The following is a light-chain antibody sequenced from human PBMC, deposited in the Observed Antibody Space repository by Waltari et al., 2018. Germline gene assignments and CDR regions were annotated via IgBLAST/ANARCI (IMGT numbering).Light chain of an antibody. CDR2: GAS. J-gene: IGKJ2*02. V-gene: IGKV3-15*01. CDR3: QQYNTWPPST. CDR1: QYISNN. Sequence: EIVMTQSPAALSVSPGERAPLSCRGSQYISNNLAWYTHKPGPPTRLLLSGASTRTTEVPARSSGSGSGTEFSLTISSLQSQDSAIYFCQQYNTWPPSTFGQGTKLEIK.